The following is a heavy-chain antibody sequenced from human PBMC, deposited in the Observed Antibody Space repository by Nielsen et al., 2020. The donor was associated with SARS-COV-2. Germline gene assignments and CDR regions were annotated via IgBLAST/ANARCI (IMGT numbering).Heavy chain of an antibody. J-gene: IGHJ3*02. D-gene: IGHD1-26*01. V-gene: IGHV4-30-4*01. Sequence: SETLSLTCTVSGGSISSGDYYWSRIRQPPGKGLEWIGYIYYSGSTYYNPSLKSRVTISVDTSKNQFSLKLSSVTAADTAVYYCARIVGAYDAFDIWGQGTMVTVSS. CDR3: ARIVGAYDAFDI. CDR1: GGSISSGDYY. CDR2: IYYSGST.